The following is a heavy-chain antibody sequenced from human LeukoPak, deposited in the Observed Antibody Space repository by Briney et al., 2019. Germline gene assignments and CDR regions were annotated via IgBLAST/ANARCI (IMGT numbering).Heavy chain of an antibody. V-gene: IGHV4-34*01. D-gene: IGHD3-10*01. Sequence: SETLSLTCANYGGPFSGFFWSWIRQPPGKGLEWIGEINDGGRTNYNPSLQSRVTISIDTSKNQFSLKLTSVTAADTAVYYSAQASSYTEAIRYNPSWFGPWGQGTLVTVSS. CDR2: INDGGRT. J-gene: IGHJ5*02. CDR1: GGPFSGFF. CDR3: AQASSYTEAIRYNPSWFGP.